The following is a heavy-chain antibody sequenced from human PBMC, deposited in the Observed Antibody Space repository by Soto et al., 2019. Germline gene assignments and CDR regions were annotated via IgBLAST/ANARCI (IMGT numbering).Heavy chain of an antibody. CDR3: AKVDGYDGTFF. J-gene: IGHJ4*02. CDR1: GFTLVTSP. D-gene: IGHD1-1*01. Sequence: EVQMLESGGGLVHPGGSLRLSCEASGFTLVTSPMSWVRQSPGRGLEWVSAIHGSGGDTYYADSVRARFTVSSDNSKNTLYLPMTSLRAEARAIYYWAKVDGYDGTFFWGQGSLVTVSS. V-gene: IGHV3-23*01. CDR2: IHGSGGDT.